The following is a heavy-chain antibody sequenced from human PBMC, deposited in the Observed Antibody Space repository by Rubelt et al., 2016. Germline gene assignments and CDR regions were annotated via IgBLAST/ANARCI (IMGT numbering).Heavy chain of an antibody. J-gene: IGHJ5*02. Sequence: RQAPGKGLEWVSYISSSSSTIYYADSVKGRFTISRDNAKNSLYLQMNSLRAEDTAVYYCARDNGGYSYGHQNNWFDPWGQGTLVTVSS. V-gene: IGHV3-48*04. CDR2: ISSSSSTI. CDR3: ARDNGGYSYGHQNNWFDP. D-gene: IGHD5-18*01.